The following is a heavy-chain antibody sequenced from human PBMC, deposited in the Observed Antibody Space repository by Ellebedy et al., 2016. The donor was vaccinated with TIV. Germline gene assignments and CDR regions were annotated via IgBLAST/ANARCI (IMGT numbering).Heavy chain of an antibody. CDR3: ARDGGDYDSSGYVFRGIVY. CDR1: GFTFSSYG. Sequence: GESLKISCAASGFTFSSYGMHWVRQAPGKGLEWVAVIWYDGSNKYYADSVKGRFTISRDNSKNTLYLQMNSLRGEDTGVYYCARDGGDYDSSGYVFRGIVYWGQGTLVTVSS. J-gene: IGHJ4*02. V-gene: IGHV3-33*08. CDR2: IWYDGSNK. D-gene: IGHD3-22*01.